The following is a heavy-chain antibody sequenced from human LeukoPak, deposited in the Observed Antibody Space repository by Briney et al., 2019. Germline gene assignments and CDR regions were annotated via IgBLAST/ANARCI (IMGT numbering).Heavy chain of an antibody. CDR2: ISSSSNTI. Sequence: GGSLRLSCAASGFTFSSYAMSWVRQAPGKGLEWVSYISSSSNTIYYADSLKGRFTISRDNAKSSLYLQMNSLRAEDTAVYYCARGYGHYFYYYYMDVWGKGTTVTVSS. V-gene: IGHV3-48*01. CDR3: ARGYGHYFYYYYMDV. J-gene: IGHJ6*03. D-gene: IGHD5-18*01. CDR1: GFTFSSYA.